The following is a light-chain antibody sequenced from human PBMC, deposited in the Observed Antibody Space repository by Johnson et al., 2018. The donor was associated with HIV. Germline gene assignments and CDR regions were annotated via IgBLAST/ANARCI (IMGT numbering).Light chain of an antibody. Sequence: QLVLTQPPSVSAAPGQKVNISCSGSSSNIENDYVSWYQQLPGTAPKLLIYDNNKRPSGIPDRFSGSKSGTSATLGITGLQTGDEADYYCGTWDNSLNTGAVFGPGTKVTVL. CDR3: GTWDNSLNTGAV. CDR2: DNN. V-gene: IGLV1-51*01. CDR1: SSNIENDY. J-gene: IGLJ1*01.